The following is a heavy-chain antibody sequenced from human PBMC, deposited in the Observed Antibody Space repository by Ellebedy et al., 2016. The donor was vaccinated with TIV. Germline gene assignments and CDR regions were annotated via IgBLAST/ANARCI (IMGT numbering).Heavy chain of an antibody. D-gene: IGHD3-10*01. CDR1: GFTFSSYD. Sequence: GGSLRLSXAASGFTFSSYDMHWVRQATGKGLEWVSAIGTAGDTYYPGSVKGRFTISRENAKNSLYLQMNSLRAGDTAVYYCARAYNYYGSGSYPPADRRDYYYYGMDVWGQGTTVTVSS. J-gene: IGHJ6*02. V-gene: IGHV3-13*04. CDR3: ARAYNYYGSGSYPPADRRDYYYYGMDV. CDR2: IGTAGDT.